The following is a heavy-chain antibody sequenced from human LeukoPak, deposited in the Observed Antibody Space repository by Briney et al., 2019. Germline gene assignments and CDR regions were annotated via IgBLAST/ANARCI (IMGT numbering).Heavy chain of an antibody. Sequence: SETLSLTCAVYGGSFSDYYWTWIRQPPGKGLEWIGEINHSGSPNNNPSLKSRVSISFDTSKKQFSLNLTSVTAADTAVYYCARGEDGTGDYRSTYFDSWGQGTLVTVSS. J-gene: IGHJ4*02. V-gene: IGHV4-34*01. D-gene: IGHD4-17*01. CDR1: GGSFSDYY. CDR2: INHSGSP. CDR3: ARGEDGTGDYRSTYFDS.